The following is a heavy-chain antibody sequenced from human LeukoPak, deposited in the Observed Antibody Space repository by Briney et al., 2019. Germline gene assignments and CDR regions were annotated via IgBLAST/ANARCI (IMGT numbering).Heavy chain of an antibody. CDR2: ISSSSSTI. D-gene: IGHD3-22*01. V-gene: IGHV3-48*01. Sequence: GGSLRLSCTASGFTFSSYNMNWVRQAAGKGLEWVSYISSSSSTIYYADSVKGRLTISRDNAKNSLYLQMNSLRAEDTAVYYCARDSYYYDSSGYYPGDYWGQGTLVTVSS. CDR3: ARDSYYYDSSGYYPGDY. CDR1: GFTFSSYN. J-gene: IGHJ4*02.